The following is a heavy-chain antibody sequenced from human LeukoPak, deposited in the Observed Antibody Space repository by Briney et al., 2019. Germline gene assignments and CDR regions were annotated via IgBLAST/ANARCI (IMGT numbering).Heavy chain of an antibody. D-gene: IGHD3-16*01. CDR1: GFTLSSYS. CDR3: AKDDAWGRFYH. Sequence: GGSLRLSCAASGFTLSSYSMNWVRQAPGKGLEWVSGSSSIGGRTYYADSVKGRFTVTRDNSRNTLYLQMNSLRAEDTGVYYCAKDDAWGRFYHWGQGTLVTVSS. CDR2: SSSIGGRT. J-gene: IGHJ1*01. V-gene: IGHV3-23*01.